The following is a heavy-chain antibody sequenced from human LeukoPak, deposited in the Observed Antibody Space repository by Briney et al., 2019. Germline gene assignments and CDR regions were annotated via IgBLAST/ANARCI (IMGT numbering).Heavy chain of an antibody. CDR1: GFTFSRYW. D-gene: IGHD3-9*01. Sequence: GGSLRLSCAASGFTFSRYWMHWVRQAPGKGLEWVSRINSDGTNRDYADSVKGRFTISRDNAKNTVYLQMNSLRDEDTADYYFEGRATGLPEYWGQGSLVSVSS. V-gene: IGHV3-74*01. CDR3: EGRATGLPEY. CDR2: INSDGTNR. J-gene: IGHJ4*02.